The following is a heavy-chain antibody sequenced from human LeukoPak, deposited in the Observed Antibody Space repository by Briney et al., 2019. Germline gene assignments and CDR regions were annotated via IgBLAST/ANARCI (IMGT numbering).Heavy chain of an antibody. V-gene: IGHV4-4*02. CDR2: IYHSGST. CDR1: GGSISSSNW. CDR3: ARGNIAVAGLFDY. D-gene: IGHD6-19*01. J-gene: IGHJ4*02. Sequence: SETLSLTRAVSGGSISSSNWWSWVRQPPGKGLEWIGEIYHSGSTNYNPSLKSRVTISVDKSKNQFSLKLSSVTAADTAVYYCARGNIAVAGLFDYWGQGTLVTVSS.